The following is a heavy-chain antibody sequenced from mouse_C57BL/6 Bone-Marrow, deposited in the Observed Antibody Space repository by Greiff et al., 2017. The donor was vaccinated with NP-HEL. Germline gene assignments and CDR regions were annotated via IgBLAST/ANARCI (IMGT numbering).Heavy chain of an antibody. CDR2: ISSGGSYT. Sequence: EVKLMESGGDLVKPGGSLKLSCAASGFTFSSYGMSWVRQTPDKRLEWVATISSGGSYTYYPDSVKGQFTISRDNAKNTLYLQMSSLKSEDTAMYYCASPYDYDVAWFAYWGQGTLVTVSA. D-gene: IGHD2-4*01. J-gene: IGHJ3*01. V-gene: IGHV5-6*01. CDR3: ASPYDYDVAWFAY. CDR1: GFTFSSYG.